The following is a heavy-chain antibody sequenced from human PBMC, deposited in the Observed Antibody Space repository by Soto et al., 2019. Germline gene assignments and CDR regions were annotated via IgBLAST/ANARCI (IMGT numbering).Heavy chain of an antibody. J-gene: IGHJ4*02. D-gene: IGHD4-4*01. CDR3: AKVGHDYSNYRDY. CDR2: ISGSGGST. CDR1: GVTLSSYA. V-gene: IGHV3-23*01. Sequence: GGSLRLSCAASGVTLSSYAMSWVRQAPGKGLEWVSAISGSGGSTYYADSVKGRFTISRDNSKNTLYLQMNSLRAEDTAVYYCAKVGHDYSNYRDYWGQGTLVTVSS.